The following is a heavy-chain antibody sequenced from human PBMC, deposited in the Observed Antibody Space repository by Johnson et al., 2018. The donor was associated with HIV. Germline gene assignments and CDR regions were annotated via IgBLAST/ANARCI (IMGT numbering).Heavy chain of an antibody. CDR2: LSYHGSHN. D-gene: IGHD5-24*01. CDR3: ARDLGPDGAFDI. J-gene: IGHJ3*02. Sequence: QMQLVESGGGVVQPGRSLRLSCASSGFTFSSYAMHCIRQAPGKGLEWVAVLSYHGSHNYYAASAKGRFTISRDNSKNTLYLQMNSLRAEDTAVYYCARDLGPDGAFDIWGQGTMVTVSS. V-gene: IGHV3-30*04. CDR1: GFTFSSYA.